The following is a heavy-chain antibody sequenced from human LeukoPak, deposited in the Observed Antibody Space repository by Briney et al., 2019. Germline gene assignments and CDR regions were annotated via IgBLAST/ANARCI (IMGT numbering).Heavy chain of an antibody. CDR1: GFTFSDYY. D-gene: IGHD3-22*01. V-gene: IGHV3-11*06. J-gene: IGHJ4*01. Sequence: KPGGSLRLSCAASGFTFSDYYMSWIRQAPGKGLEWVSYISSSSSYTNYADSVKGRFTISRDNAKNSLYLQMNSLRAEDTAVYYCARDRFDLGYDSRGYYYALDYWGRNPGHRLL. CDR2: ISSSSSYT. CDR3: ARDRFDLGYDSRGYYYALDY.